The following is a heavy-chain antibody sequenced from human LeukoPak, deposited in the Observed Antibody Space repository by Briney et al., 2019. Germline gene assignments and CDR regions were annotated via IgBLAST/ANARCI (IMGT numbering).Heavy chain of an antibody. CDR1: GYTFTSYD. Sequence: ASVKVSCKASGYTFTSYDINWVRQATGQGLEWVGWMNPNSGNTGYAQKFQGRVTMTRNTSISTAYMELSSLRSEDTAVYYCARLGVYYDSSGYYYDYWGQGTLVTVCS. CDR3: ARLGVYYDSSGYYYDY. J-gene: IGHJ4*02. D-gene: IGHD3-22*01. CDR2: MNPNSGNT. V-gene: IGHV1-8*01.